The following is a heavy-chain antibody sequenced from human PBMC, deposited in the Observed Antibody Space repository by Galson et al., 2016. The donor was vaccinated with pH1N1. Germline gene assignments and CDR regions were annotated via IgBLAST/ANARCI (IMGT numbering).Heavy chain of an antibody. V-gene: IGHV4-61*02. D-gene: IGHD4-11*01. CDR3: ARGGVYSV. Sequence: TLSLTCSVSNGSITSGNYYWSWIRQPAGKGLEWIGRLYKTGTTNSNPSLKSRVTISADTSKNQFSLNLRSVTASDTAMYYCARGGVYSVWGQGTTVTVSS. J-gene: IGHJ6*02. CDR1: NGSITSGNYY. CDR2: LYKTGTT.